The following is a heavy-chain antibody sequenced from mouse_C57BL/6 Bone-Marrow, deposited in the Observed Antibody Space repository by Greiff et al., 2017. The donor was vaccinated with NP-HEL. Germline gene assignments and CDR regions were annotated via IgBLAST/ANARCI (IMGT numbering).Heavy chain of an antibody. Sequence: DVKLVESGGGLVKPGGSLKLSCAASGFTFSDYGMHWVRQAPEKGLEWVAYISSGSSTIYYADTVKGRFTISRDNAKNTLFLQMTSLRSEDTAMYYCARGQLRFPFAYWGQVTLVTVSA. D-gene: IGHD3-2*02. V-gene: IGHV5-17*01. CDR2: ISSGSSTI. J-gene: IGHJ3*01. CDR3: ARGQLRFPFAY. CDR1: GFTFSDYG.